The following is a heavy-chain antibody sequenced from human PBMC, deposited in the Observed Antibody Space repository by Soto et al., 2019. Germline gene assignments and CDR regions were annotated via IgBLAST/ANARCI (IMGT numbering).Heavy chain of an antibody. CDR3: ARWGELRAHYYFDY. Sequence: ASVKGSCTASGYSFTSYGIGWVRQAPGQGLEWMGWISAYNGNTNYAQKLQGRVTMTTDTSTSTAYMELRSLRSDDTAVYYCARWGELRAHYYFDYWGQGTLVTVSS. CDR1: GYSFTSYG. J-gene: IGHJ4*02. CDR2: ISAYNGNT. D-gene: IGHD1-26*01. V-gene: IGHV1-18*01.